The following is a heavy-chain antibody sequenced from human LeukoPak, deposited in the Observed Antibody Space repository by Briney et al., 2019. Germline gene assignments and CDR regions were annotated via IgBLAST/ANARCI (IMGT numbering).Heavy chain of an antibody. CDR3: ARIRADSSGYYYKYFDF. Sequence: GGSLRLSCAVSGFSFTNFWMSWVRQAPGRGLEWVANIHPEGNEKYHVESVKGRFTISRDNTKNLLFLQMNSLRAEDTAVYYCARIRADSSGYYYKYFDFWGQGTLVTVSS. CDR2: IHPEGNEK. J-gene: IGHJ4*02. D-gene: IGHD3-22*01. CDR1: GFSFTNFW. V-gene: IGHV3-7*01.